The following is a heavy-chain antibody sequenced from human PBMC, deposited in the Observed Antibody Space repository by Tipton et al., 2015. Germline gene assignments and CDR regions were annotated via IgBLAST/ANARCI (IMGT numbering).Heavy chain of an antibody. CDR2: VSGTGGST. V-gene: IGHV3-23*01. CDR3: ARDLSRPFDY. J-gene: IGHJ4*02. D-gene: IGHD3-16*02. CDR1: GFTLNTYA. Sequence: SLRLSCAASGFTLNTYAMAWVRQVPGKGPEWISTVSGTGGSTWYADSVKGRFTISRDNAKNSLYLQMNSLRVEDTAVYYCARDLSRPFDYWGQGTLVTVSS.